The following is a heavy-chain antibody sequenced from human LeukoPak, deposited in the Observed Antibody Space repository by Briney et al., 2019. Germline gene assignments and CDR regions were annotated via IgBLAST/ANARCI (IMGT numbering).Heavy chain of an antibody. V-gene: IGHV5-10-1*01. CDR2: IDPSDSYT. Sequence: GESLRISCQGSGYSFTTYYITWVRQMTGQGLEWMGRIDPSDSYTNYSPSFQGHVTISSDQSISTAYLQWSSLKASDTAIYYCARRPVATNYYYGMDVWGQGTTVTVSS. D-gene: IGHD2-2*01. CDR1: GYSFTTYY. CDR3: ARRPVATNYYYGMDV. J-gene: IGHJ6*02.